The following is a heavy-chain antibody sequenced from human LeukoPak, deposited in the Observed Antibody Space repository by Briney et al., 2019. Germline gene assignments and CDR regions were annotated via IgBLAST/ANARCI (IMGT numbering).Heavy chain of an antibody. V-gene: IGHV1-18*01. J-gene: IGHJ4*02. CDR3: ARGRPSDY. CDR1: RYTFSDFG. CDR2: ISAYNGDT. Sequence: ASVKDSCETSRYTFSDFGISWVRPAPGQGREWMGWISAYNGDTNYAHNLQGRVTMTTDTSTSTAYMELRSLRFDDTAVYYCARGRPSDYWGEGTLVTVSS.